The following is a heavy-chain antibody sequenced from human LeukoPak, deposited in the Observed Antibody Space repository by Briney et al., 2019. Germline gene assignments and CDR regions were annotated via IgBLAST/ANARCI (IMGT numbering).Heavy chain of an antibody. CDR1: GYSISSGYY. D-gene: IGHD3-22*01. Sequence: SETLSLTCAVSGYSISSGYYWGWIRQPPGKGLEWIGRNYQSGNTYYNPSLKSRVTISVDTSENQFSLKLSSVTAADTAVYYCARTYYYDSSGYAYFDYWGQGTLVTVSS. J-gene: IGHJ4*02. CDR2: NYQSGNT. V-gene: IGHV4-38-2*01. CDR3: ARTYYYDSSGYAYFDY.